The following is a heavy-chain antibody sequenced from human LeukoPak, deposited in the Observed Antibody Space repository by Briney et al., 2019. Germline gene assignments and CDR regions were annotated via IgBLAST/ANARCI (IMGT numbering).Heavy chain of an antibody. CDR2: IYYSGST. J-gene: IGHJ4*02. Sequence: SQTLSLTCTVSGGSISSGGYYWSWIRQHPGKGLEWIGYIYYSGSTYYNPSLKSRVTISVDTSKNQFSLKLSSVTAADTAVYYCARRRDGYNTQDYWGRGTRVTVPS. CDR3: ARRRDGYNTQDY. V-gene: IGHV4-31*03. CDR1: GGSISSGGYY. D-gene: IGHD5-24*01.